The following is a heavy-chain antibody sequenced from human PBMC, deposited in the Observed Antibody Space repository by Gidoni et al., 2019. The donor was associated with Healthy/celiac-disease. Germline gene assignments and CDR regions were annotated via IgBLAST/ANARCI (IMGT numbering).Heavy chain of an antibody. CDR3: ARQASRYFDY. CDR2: IYYSGST. Sequence: HLQRQESGPGLVKPSETLSLTCTVSGGSISRSSYYWGWIRQPPGKGLEWIGSIYYSGSTSYNPSLTSRVTISVDTSKIQFSLKLSSVTAADTSVYYCARQASRYFDYWGQGTLVTVSS. J-gene: IGHJ4*02. CDR1: GGSISRSSYY. V-gene: IGHV4-39*01.